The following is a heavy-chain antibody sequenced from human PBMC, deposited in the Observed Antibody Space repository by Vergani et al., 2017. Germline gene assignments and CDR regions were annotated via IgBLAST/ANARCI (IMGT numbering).Heavy chain of an antibody. Sequence: EVQLLESGGGLVQPGGSLRLSCAASGFTFSSYAMSWVRQAPGKGLEWVSAIRGSGGSTYYADSVKGRFTISRDNSKNTLYLQMNSLRAEDTAVYYCAKVAPQDYYDSSGYPLFDYGGQGTLVTVSS. CDR3: AKVAPQDYYDSSGYPLFDY. CDR2: IRGSGGST. V-gene: IGHV3-23*01. J-gene: IGHJ4*02. D-gene: IGHD3-22*01. CDR1: GFTFSSYA.